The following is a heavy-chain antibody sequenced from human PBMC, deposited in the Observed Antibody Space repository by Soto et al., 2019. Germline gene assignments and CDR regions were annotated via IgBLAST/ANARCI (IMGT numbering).Heavy chain of an antibody. CDR1: GYTFTDYG. J-gene: IGHJ5*01. V-gene: IGHV1-8*01. CDR3: ARGRFYSETSTWFAF. Sequence: ASVKVSCKASGYTFTDYGISWVRQAPGQGLEWMGWVSPNSGNTVYAQKFQDRVTMTRDTSISTAYMELSNLRFEDSAMYYCARGRFYSETSTWFAFWGQGTPVTVSS. D-gene: IGHD2-2*01. CDR2: VSPNSGNT.